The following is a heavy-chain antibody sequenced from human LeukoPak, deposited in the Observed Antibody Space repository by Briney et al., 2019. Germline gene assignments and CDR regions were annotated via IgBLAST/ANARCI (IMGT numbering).Heavy chain of an antibody. Sequence: SETLSLTCTVSGYSISSGYYWGWIRQPPGKGLEWTGSIDHSGSTYYNPSLKSRITISVDTSKNQFSLKLSSVTAADTAVYYCAREDTFDYWGQGTLVTVSS. CDR2: IDHSGST. V-gene: IGHV4-38-2*02. CDR1: GYSISSGYY. CDR3: AREDTFDY. D-gene: IGHD5-18*01. J-gene: IGHJ4*02.